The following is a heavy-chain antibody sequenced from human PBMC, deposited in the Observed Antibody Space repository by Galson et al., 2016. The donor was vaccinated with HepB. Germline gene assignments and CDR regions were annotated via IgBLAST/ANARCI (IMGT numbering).Heavy chain of an antibody. CDR3: ARVSVFCSNGFCFTTAFDI. J-gene: IGHJ3*02. V-gene: IGHV4-34*01. Sequence: SETLSLTCAVSGGSLSGCYWSWLRQPPGKGLEWIGEINLPGSANYNPSLKSRVTISIDTSKNQFSLRQTSVTAADTSVYYCARVSVFCSNGFCFTTAFDIWGQGTMVTLSS. D-gene: IGHD2-8*01. CDR2: INLPGSA. CDR1: GGSLSGCY.